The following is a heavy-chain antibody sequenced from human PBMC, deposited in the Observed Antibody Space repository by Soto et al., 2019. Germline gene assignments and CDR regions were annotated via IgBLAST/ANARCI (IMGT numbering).Heavy chain of an antibody. V-gene: IGHV3-30*18. J-gene: IGHJ4*02. D-gene: IGHD6-19*01. Sequence: VQLVESGGGVVQPGRSLRLSCAAYGFTFSDYAMHWVRQAPVKGLEWVAVVSHDGRNTHYADSVKGRFTISRDSSKNTVSLEMTSLRAEDTAVYYCAKGGRQWLVTSDFNYWGQGALVTVSS. CDR2: VSHDGRNT. CDR3: AKGGRQWLVTSDFNY. CDR1: GFTFSDYA.